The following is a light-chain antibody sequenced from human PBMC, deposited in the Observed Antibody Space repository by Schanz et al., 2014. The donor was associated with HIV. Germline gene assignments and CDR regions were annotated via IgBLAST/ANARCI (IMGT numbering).Light chain of an antibody. CDR2: GAS. CDR1: QSVSSN. CDR3: QYFGNSGGT. Sequence: EIVLTQSPATLSVSPGERATLSCRASQSVSSNLAWYQQKPGQAPRLLLYGASSRATGIPDRFSGSGSGTDFTLTISSLEPEDFAVYYCQYFGNSGGTFGGGTKVEIK. V-gene: IGKV3-20*01. J-gene: IGKJ4*01.